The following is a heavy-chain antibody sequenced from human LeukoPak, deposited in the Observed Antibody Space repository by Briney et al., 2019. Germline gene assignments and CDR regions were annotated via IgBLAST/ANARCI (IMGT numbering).Heavy chain of an antibody. Sequence: ASVKVSCKASGYTFISYGISWVRQAPGQGLEWMGWISAYNGNTNYAQKLQGRVTMTTDTSTSTAYMELRSLRSDDTAVYYCARDPYYDILTGYYSDYWGQGTLVTVSS. CDR3: ARDPYYDILTGYYSDY. V-gene: IGHV1-18*01. CDR1: GYTFISYG. D-gene: IGHD3-9*01. J-gene: IGHJ4*02. CDR2: ISAYNGNT.